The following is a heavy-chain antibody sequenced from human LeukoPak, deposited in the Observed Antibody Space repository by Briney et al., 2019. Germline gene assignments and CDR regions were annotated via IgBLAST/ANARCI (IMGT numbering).Heavy chain of an antibody. V-gene: IGHV1-2*02. J-gene: IGHJ4*02. CDR2: INPKSGGT. CDR1: GYTFTSTE. Sequence: ASVKVSCKASGYTFTSTEIMWVRQATGQGLEWMGWINPKSGGTNYTQKFQGRVTMTRDTAISTAYMELRRLTSDDTAVYYCARGWAFDFAGYYFALGYWGQGTLVTVSS. D-gene: IGHD3-22*01. CDR3: ARGWAFDFAGYYFALGY.